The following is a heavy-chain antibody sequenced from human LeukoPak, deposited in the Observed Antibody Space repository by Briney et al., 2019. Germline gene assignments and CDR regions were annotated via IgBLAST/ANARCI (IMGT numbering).Heavy chain of an antibody. J-gene: IGHJ3*02. Sequence: SETLSLTCTVSGGSLNLFYWSWIRQPPQKGLEWIGYISYTGTTYYNPSLKTRVTISLDTSKNHFSLNLGSATAADTSVYYCARDFARNSGDYGNDGFDIWGLGTMVTVSS. CDR2: ISYTGTT. CDR1: GGSLNLFY. V-gene: IGHV4-59*01. CDR3: ARDFARNSGDYGNDGFDI. D-gene: IGHD4-17*01.